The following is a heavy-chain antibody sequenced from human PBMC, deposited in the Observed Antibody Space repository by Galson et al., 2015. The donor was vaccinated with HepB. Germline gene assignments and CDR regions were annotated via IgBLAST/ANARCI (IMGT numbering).Heavy chain of an antibody. CDR1: GYTFTSYY. V-gene: IGHV1-46*01. D-gene: IGHD4-17*01. J-gene: IGHJ5*02. CDR2: IDPSGGST. CDR3: ARDAGYGDYVWFDP. Sequence: SVKVSCKASGYTFTSYYMHWVRQAPGQGLEWMGIIDPSGGSTSYAQKFQGWVTMTRDTSISTAYMELSRLRSDDTAVYYCARDAGYGDYVWFDPWGQGTLVTVSS.